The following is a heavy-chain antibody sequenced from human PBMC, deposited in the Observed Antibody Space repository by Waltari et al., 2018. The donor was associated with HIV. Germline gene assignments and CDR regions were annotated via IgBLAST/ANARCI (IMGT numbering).Heavy chain of an antibody. D-gene: IGHD3-22*01. CDR3: ARGGYYYDISGYYHY. Sequence: QVQLVESGGGVVQPGRSLRLSCAASGFTFSNFAMHWVRQAPGKGLEWVAVIWYDGEKKYYADSVKGRFTISRDNSKNTLDLQMNSLRVEDTAVYYCARGGYYYDISGYYHYWGQGTLVTVSS. J-gene: IGHJ4*02. CDR1: GFTFSNFA. CDR2: IWYDGEKK. V-gene: IGHV3-33*01.